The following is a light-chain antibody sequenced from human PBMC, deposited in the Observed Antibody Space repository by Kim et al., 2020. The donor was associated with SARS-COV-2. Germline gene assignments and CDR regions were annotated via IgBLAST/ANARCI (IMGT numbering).Light chain of an antibody. Sequence: SSELTQDPAVSVALGQTVKITCQGDSLRRYFASWYQQKPGEAPVLVIYGKNNRPSGIPDRFSGSSSGNTASLTITGAQAEDEADYYCNSRDNSGNHVIFGGGTQLTVL. CDR1: SLRRYF. CDR2: GKN. J-gene: IGLJ2*01. CDR3: NSRDNSGNHVI. V-gene: IGLV3-19*01.